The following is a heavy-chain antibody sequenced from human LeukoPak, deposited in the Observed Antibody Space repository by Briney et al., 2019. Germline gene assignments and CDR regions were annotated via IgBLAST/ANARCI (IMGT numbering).Heavy chain of an antibody. CDR1: GFTLSSYS. D-gene: IGHD2-21*01. V-gene: IGHV3-21*01. J-gene: IGHJ4*02. CDR2: ISSSSSYI. Sequence: GGSLRLSCAASGFTLSSYSMNWVRQAPGKGLEGVSSISSSSSYIYYADSVKGRFTISRDNAKNSLYLQMNSLRAEDTAVYYCVRLRRGGYWVDYWGQGTLVTVSP. CDR3: VRLRRGGYWVDY.